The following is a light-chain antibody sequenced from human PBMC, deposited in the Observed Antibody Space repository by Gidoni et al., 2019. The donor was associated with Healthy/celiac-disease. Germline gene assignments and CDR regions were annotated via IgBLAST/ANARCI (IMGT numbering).Light chain of an antibody. CDR1: QSVSSY. J-gene: IGKJ5*01. CDR2: DAA. Sequence: EIVLTQSPATLSLSPGERATLSCRASQSVSSYLAWYQQNPGQPPRLLIYDAANRATGSPARFSGSGSGTDFTLTISSLEPEDFAVYYCQQRSNWPPITFGQGTRLEIK. V-gene: IGKV3-11*01. CDR3: QQRSNWPPIT.